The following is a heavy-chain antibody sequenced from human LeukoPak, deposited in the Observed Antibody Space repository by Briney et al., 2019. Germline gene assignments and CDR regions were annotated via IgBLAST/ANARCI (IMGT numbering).Heavy chain of an antibody. Sequence: ASVKVSCKASGYTFTSYDINWVRQATGQGLEWMGWMNPNSGNTGYAQKFQGRVTITRNTSISTAYMELSSLRSEDTAVYYCARYSSSWYGRHFDYWGQGTLVTVSS. D-gene: IGHD6-13*01. CDR1: GYTFTSYD. CDR3: ARYSSSWYGRHFDY. V-gene: IGHV1-8*03. CDR2: MNPNSGNT. J-gene: IGHJ4*02.